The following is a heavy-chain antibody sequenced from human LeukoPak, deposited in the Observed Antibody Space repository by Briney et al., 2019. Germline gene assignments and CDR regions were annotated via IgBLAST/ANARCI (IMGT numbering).Heavy chain of an antibody. J-gene: IGHJ4*02. CDR3: ARDPGGWFRESVDY. CDR2: ISAYNGNT. D-gene: IGHD3-10*01. Sequence: ASVKVSCKASGYTFTSYGISWVRQAPGQGLEWMGWISAYNGNTNYAQKLQGRVTMTTDTSTSTAYMELRSLRSDDTAVYYCARDPGGWFRESVDYWGQGTLVTVSS. CDR1: GYTFTSYG. V-gene: IGHV1-18*01.